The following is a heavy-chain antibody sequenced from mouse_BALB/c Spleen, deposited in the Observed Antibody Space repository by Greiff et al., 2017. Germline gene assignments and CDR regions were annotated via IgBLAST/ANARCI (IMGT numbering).Heavy chain of an antibody. J-gene: IGHJ4*01. D-gene: IGHD1-1*01. CDR1: GYSITSDYA. Sequence: VQLKESGPGLVKPSQSLSLTCTVTGYSITSDYAWNWIRQFPGNKLEWMGYISYSGSTSYNPSLKSRISITRDTSKNQFFLQLNSVTTEDTATYYCAITTVVGAMDYWGQGTSVTVSS. V-gene: IGHV3-2*02. CDR2: ISYSGST. CDR3: AITTVVGAMDY.